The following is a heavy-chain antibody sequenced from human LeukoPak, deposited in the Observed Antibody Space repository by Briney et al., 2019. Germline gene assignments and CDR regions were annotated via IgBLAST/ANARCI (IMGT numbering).Heavy chain of an antibody. V-gene: IGHV1-69*13. CDR2: IIPILGTA. CDR3: ARDVYYDSSGYYPFHFDY. J-gene: IGHJ4*02. D-gene: IGHD3-22*01. Sequence: SVKVSCKASGGTFSSYAISWVRQAPGQGLEWMGGIIPILGTANYAQKFQGRVTTTADESTSTAYMELSSLRSEDTAVYYCARDVYYDSSGYYPFHFDYWGQGTLVTVSS. CDR1: GGTFSSYA.